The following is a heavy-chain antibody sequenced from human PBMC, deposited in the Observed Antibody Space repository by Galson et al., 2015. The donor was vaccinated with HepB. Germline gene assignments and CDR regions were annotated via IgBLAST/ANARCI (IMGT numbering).Heavy chain of an antibody. CDR2: IRSKGNNYAT. V-gene: IGHV3-73*01. CDR3: TRTGGDNSRAWFDS. D-gene: IGHD2/OR15-2a*01. CDR1: GFTFSGSA. J-gene: IGHJ5*01. Sequence: SLRLSCAASGFTFSGSALHWVRQASGRGLEWVGRIRSKGNNYATTYGVSVKGRFTISRDDSRSTAYLQMNRLKVEDTTVYYCTRTGGDNSRAWFDSGGQGTLVTVSS.